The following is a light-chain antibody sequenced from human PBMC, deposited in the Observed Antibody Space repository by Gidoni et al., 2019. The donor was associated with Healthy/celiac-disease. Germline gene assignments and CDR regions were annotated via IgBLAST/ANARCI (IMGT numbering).Light chain of an antibody. V-gene: IGKV3-20*01. Sequence: IVLTQSPGTLSLSPGERATLSCRASQSGSSSYLAWYQQKPGQAPRLLIYGASSRATGIPDRFSGSGSGTDFTLTISRLEPEDFAVYYCQQYGSSLLTFGGGTKVEIK. CDR3: QQYGSSLLT. CDR2: GAS. CDR1: QSGSSSY. J-gene: IGKJ4*01.